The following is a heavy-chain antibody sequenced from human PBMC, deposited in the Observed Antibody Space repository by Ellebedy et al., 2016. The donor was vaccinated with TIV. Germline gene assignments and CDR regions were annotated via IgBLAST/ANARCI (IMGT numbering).Heavy chain of an antibody. J-gene: IGHJ6*02. V-gene: IGHV3-30-3*01. CDR1: GLTFSSHA. CDR3: SRRLVICSGGSCPRSYGMDV. D-gene: IGHD2-15*01. Sequence: GESLKISCAASGLTFSSHAMSWVRQAPGKGLEGVAIIPFDGNLKDYAVSVRGRFTISRDNSKNTLYLLMNSLRADDTALYYCSRRLVICSGGSCPRSYGMDVWGQGTTVTVSS. CDR2: IPFDGNLK.